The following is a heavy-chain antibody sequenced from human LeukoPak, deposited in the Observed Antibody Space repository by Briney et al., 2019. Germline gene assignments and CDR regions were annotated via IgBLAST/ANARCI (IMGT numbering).Heavy chain of an antibody. D-gene: IGHD3-22*01. V-gene: IGHV1-2*02. CDR3: TRRDYYDSRGYYPFDY. CDR2: INPNSGGT. Sequence: ASVKVSCKASGYTFTDYYMHWVRQAPGQGLEWMGWINPNSGGTNYAQKIQGRVTMTTDTSISTAYMDLSSLRSDDTAVYYCTRRDYYDSRGYYPFDYWGQGTLVTVSS. J-gene: IGHJ4*02. CDR1: GYTFTDYY.